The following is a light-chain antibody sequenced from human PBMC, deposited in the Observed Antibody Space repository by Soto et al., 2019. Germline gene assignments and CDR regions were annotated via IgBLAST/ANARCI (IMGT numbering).Light chain of an antibody. CDR3: CSYAGSSIYVV. CDR1: SSDVGSYNL. J-gene: IGLJ2*01. V-gene: IGLV2-23*01. Sequence: QSALTQPASVSGSPGQSITISCTGTSSDVGSYNLVSWYQQQPGKAPKLMIYEGSKRPSGVSNRFSGSKSGNTASLTISGLQAEDEADYYCCSYAGSSIYVVFGGGTKLTVL. CDR2: EGS.